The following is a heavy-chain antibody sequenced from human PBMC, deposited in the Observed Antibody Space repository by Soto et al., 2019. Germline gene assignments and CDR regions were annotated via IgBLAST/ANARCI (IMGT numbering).Heavy chain of an antibody. CDR3: VKDRDTNSWPSRDV. Sequence: QVHLVQSGAEVKRPGASVKVSCKASGYTFTSNGISWVRQASGQGLEWMGWVSAKNGDTNYARKFQGRVIMTTDTSTTTAYMELRSLRSDDTAVYYCVKDRDTNSWPSRDVWGQGTTVTVSS. CDR2: VSAKNGDT. V-gene: IGHV1-18*01. D-gene: IGHD6-13*01. CDR1: GYTFTSNG. J-gene: IGHJ6*02.